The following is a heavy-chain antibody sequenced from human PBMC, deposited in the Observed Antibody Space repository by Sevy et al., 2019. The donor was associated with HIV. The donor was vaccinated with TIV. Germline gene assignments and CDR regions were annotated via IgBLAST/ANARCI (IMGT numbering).Heavy chain of an antibody. D-gene: IGHD6-19*01. Sequence: GGSLRLSCAASGFTFSSYAMHWVRQAPGKGLEWVAVISYDGSNKYYADSVKGRFTISRDNSKNTLYLQMNSLRAEDTAVYYCARGKIGQWLTAWGQRTLVTVSS. J-gene: IGHJ5*02. CDR3: ARGKIGQWLTA. V-gene: IGHV3-30-3*01. CDR1: GFTFSSYA. CDR2: ISYDGSNK.